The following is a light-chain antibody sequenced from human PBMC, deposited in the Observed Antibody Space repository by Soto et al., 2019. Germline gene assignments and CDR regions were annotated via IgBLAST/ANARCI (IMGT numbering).Light chain of an antibody. J-gene: IGLJ1*01. CDR3: SSYASGSIYV. CDR1: SSDVGAYSY. Sequence: QSALTQPASVSGSPGQSITISCTGSSSDVGAYSYVSWYLQHPGKAPKLLIYGVGNRPSGVSARFSGSKSGNTASLTISGLQAEDEADYYCSSYASGSIYVFGTGTKVT. CDR2: GVG. V-gene: IGLV2-14*01.